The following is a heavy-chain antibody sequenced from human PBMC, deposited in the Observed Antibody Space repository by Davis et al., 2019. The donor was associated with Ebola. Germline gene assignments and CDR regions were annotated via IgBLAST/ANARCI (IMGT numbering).Heavy chain of an antibody. V-gene: IGHV3-33*01. Sequence: GESLKISCAASGFTFSSHGMHWVRQAPGKGPEWVANVWYDGTNKYYTDSVKGRFTISRDNSRNTLFLQMTSLTAEDAATYYCARDTLLAAISYFDLWGQGTQVTVSS. CDR3: ARDTLLAAISYFDL. CDR2: VWYDGTNK. D-gene: IGHD2-15*01. CDR1: GFTFSSHG. J-gene: IGHJ4*02.